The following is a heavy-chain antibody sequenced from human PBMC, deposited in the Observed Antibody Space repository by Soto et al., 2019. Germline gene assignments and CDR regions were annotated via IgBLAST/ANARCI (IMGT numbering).Heavy chain of an antibody. J-gene: IGHJ5*02. CDR2: IYHSGST. CDR1: GGSISRGGYS. Sequence: LSLTCAVSGGSISRGGYSWSWIRQPPGKGLEWIGYIYHSGSTYYNPSLKSHVTISVNRSKNQFSLKLSSVTAADTAVYYCARGVPSRNWFDPWGQGTLVTVS. CDR3: ARGVPSRNWFDP. V-gene: IGHV4-30-2*01. D-gene: IGHD1-1*01.